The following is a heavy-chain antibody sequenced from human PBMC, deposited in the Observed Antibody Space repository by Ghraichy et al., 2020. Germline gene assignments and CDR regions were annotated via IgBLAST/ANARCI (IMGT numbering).Heavy chain of an antibody. Sequence: GGSLRLSCAASGFTFSSYSMNWVRQAPGKGLEWVSSISSSSSYIYYADSVKGRFTISRDNAKNSLYLQMNSLRAEDTAVYYCARGGYYYDSSGYYRFDAFDIWGQGTMVTVSS. CDR3: ARGGYYYDSSGYYRFDAFDI. V-gene: IGHV3-21*01. J-gene: IGHJ3*02. CDR1: GFTFSSYS. CDR2: ISSSSSYI. D-gene: IGHD3-22*01.